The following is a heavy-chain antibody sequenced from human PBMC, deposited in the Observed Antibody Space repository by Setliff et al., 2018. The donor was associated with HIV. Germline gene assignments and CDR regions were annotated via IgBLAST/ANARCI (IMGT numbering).Heavy chain of an antibody. J-gene: IGHJ3*02. CDR1: GGSFSGYY. CDR3: ARPLSTSYYFWGDAFGI. CDR2: INQSKNT. D-gene: IGHD3-3*01. V-gene: IGHV4-34*01. Sequence: PSETLSLTCTVYGGSFSGYYWSWIRQPPGMGLEWIGEINQSKNTNYNPSLKSRVTISADPSKNQFSLKLSSVAAADTAVYYCARPLSTSYYFWGDAFGIWGQGTVVTVSS.